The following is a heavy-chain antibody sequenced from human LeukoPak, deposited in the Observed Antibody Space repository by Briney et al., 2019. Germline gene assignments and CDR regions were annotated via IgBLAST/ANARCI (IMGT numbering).Heavy chain of an antibody. J-gene: IGHJ3*02. Sequence: GGSLRLSCAASGFTFSSYWMSWVRQAPGKGLEWVANIKQDGSEKYYVDSVKGRFTISRDNAKNSLYLQMNSLRAEDTAVYYCARHDSSGYNTDAFDIWGQGTMVTVSS. CDR3: ARHDSSGYNTDAFDI. CDR1: GFTFSSYW. CDR2: IKQDGSEK. D-gene: IGHD3-22*01. V-gene: IGHV3-7*01.